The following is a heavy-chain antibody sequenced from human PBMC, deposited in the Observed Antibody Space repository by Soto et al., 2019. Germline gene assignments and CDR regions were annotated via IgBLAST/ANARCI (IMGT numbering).Heavy chain of an antibody. D-gene: IGHD6-13*01. CDR3: ARGEAAAGNYYYYGMDV. Sequence: SETLSLTGTVSGGSISSYYWSWIRQPAGKGLEWIGRIYTSGSTNYNPSLKSRVTMSVDTSKNQFSLKLSSVTAADTAVYYCARGEAAAGNYYYYGMDVWGQGTTVTVSS. V-gene: IGHV4-4*07. CDR1: GGSISSYY. J-gene: IGHJ6*02. CDR2: IYTSGST.